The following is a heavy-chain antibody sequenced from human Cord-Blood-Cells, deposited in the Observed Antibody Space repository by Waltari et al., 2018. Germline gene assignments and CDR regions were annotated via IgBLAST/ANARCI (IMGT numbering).Heavy chain of an antibody. J-gene: IGHJ4*02. Sequence: VQLVESGGGVVQPGRSLRLSCAASGFTFSSYAMPWVRQAPGKGLEWVAVISYDGSNKYYADSVKGRFTISRDNSKNTLYLQMNSLRAEDTAVYYCARDVTTVTFDYWGQGTLVTVSS. V-gene: IGHV3-30-3*01. CDR3: ARDVTTVTFDY. D-gene: IGHD4-17*01. CDR2: ISYDGSNK. CDR1: GFTFSSYA.